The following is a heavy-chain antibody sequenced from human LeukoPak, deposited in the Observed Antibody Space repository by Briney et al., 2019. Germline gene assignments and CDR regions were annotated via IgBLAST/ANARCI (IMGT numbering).Heavy chain of an antibody. D-gene: IGHD2-2*01. CDR1: GFTFSSYA. J-gene: IGHJ4*02. CDR2: ISYDGSNK. V-gene: IGHV3-30*04. CDR3: ARDGPAVVPAAMFNY. Sequence: PGRSLRLSCAASGFTFSSYAMHWVRQAPGKGLEWVAVISYDGSNKYYADSVKGRFTTSRDNSKNTLYLQMNSLRAEDTAVYYCARDGPAVVPAAMFNYWGQGTLVTVSS.